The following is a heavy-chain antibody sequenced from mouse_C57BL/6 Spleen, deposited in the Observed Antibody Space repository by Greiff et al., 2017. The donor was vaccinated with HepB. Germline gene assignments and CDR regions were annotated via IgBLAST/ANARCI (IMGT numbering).Heavy chain of an antibody. J-gene: IGHJ3*01. V-gene: IGHV14-1*01. CDR1: GFNITDYY. CDR3: TTRRMEDYDWFAY. D-gene: IGHD2-4*01. CDR2: IDPEDGDT. Sequence: VQLQQSGAELVRPGASVKLSCTASGFNITDYYMHWVKQRPEQGLEWIGMIDPEDGDTEYDPKFQGKATMTADTSSNAAYLQLSSLTSEDTAVYYCTTRRMEDYDWFAYWGQGTLVTVSA.